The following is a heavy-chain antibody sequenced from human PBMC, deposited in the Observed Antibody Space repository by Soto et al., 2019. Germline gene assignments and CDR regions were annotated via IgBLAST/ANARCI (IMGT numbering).Heavy chain of an antibody. J-gene: IGHJ6*02. V-gene: IGHV1-2*02. Sequence: ASVKVSCKASGYTFTGYYMHWVRQAPGQGLEWMGWINPNSGGTNYAQKFQGRVTMTRDTSISTAYMELSRLRSDDTAVYYCATARTIAARPVHYYYYSGMAVWGQGTTVTVSS. CDR3: ATARTIAARPVHYYYYSGMAV. D-gene: IGHD6-6*01. CDR1: GYTFTGYY. CDR2: INPNSGGT.